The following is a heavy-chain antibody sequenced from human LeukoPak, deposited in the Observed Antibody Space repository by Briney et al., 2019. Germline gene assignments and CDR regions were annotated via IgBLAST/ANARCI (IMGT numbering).Heavy chain of an antibody. CDR1: GGTISSGGYY. V-gene: IGHV4-31*03. CDR3: AREDSSAWYLDY. J-gene: IGHJ4*02. Sequence: PSETLSLTCTVSGGTISSGGYYWSWLRQHPGKGLEWIGYIYYSGSTYYSPSLKTRVTISVDTSKNQFSLKLNSVTAADTAVYYCAREDSSAWYLDYWGQGTLVTVSS. D-gene: IGHD6-19*01. CDR2: IYYSGST.